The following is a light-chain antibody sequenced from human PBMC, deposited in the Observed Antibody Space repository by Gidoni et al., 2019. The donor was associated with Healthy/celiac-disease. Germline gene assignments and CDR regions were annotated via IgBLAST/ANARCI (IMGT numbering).Light chain of an antibody. CDR2: DAS. J-gene: IGKJ5*01. Sequence: EIVLTQSPATLSLSPGERATLSCRASQSVSSYLAWYQQKPGQAPRLLIYDASNSATGIPARFSGSGSGTDFTLTISSLEPEDFAVYYCQQRSTPTFGQXTRLEIK. V-gene: IGKV3-11*01. CDR3: QQRSTPT. CDR1: QSVSSY.